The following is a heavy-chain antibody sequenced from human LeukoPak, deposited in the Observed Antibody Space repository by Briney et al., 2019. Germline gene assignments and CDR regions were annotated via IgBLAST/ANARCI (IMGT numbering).Heavy chain of an antibody. V-gene: IGHV3-7*01. CDR3: ARGGVWSGYYFDY. D-gene: IGHD3-3*01. CDR2: IKQDGSEK. CDR1: GFTFSSYW. Sequence: GGSLRLSCSASGFTFSSYWMSWVRQAPGKGLEWVANIKQDGSEKYYVDSVKGRFTISRDNAKHSLYLQMNSLRAEDTAVYYCARGGVWSGYYFDYWGQGALVTVSS. J-gene: IGHJ4*02.